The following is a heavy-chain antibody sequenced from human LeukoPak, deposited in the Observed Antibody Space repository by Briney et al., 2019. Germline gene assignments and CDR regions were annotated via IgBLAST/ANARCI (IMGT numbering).Heavy chain of an antibody. CDR3: VRDLGDIVATTLDY. J-gene: IGHJ4*02. CDR2: INPNSGGT. Sequence: GASVKVSCKASGYTFTGYYMHWVRQAPGQGLEWMGWINPNSGGTNYAQKFQGRVTMTRDTSISTAYMELSRLRSDDTAVYYCVRDLGDIVATTLDYWGQGTLVTVSS. V-gene: IGHV1-2*02. D-gene: IGHD5-12*01. CDR1: GYTFTGYY.